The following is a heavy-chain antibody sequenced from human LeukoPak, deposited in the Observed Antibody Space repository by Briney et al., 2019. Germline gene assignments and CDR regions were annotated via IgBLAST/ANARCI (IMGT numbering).Heavy chain of an antibody. CDR3: ARGVTSYIDYYDSSGDYYYMDV. D-gene: IGHD3-22*01. J-gene: IGHJ6*03. CDR2: MNPNSGNT. V-gene: IGHV1-8*03. CDR1: GYTFTSYD. Sequence: ASVKVSCKASGYTFTSYDINWVRQATGQGLEWMGWMNPNSGNTGYAQKFQGRVTITRNTSISTAYMELSSLRSEDTAVYYSARGVTSYIDYYDSSGDYYYMDVWGKGTTVTVSS.